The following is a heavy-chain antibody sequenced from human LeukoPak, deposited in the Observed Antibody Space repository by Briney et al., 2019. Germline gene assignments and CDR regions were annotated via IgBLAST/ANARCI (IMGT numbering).Heavy chain of an antibody. D-gene: IGHD1-26*01. CDR2: ISSGTNYI. CDR3: ARSAGGSYFDY. CDR1: GFTFDNYN. V-gene: IGHV3-21*01. Sequence: GGSLRLSCAASGFTFDNYNMNWVRQAPGKGLEWVSSISSGTNYIFEADSVKGRFTVTKDTALNSLSLQMNSLRADDSAVYYCARSAGGSYFDYWDQGTLVTVSS. J-gene: IGHJ4*02.